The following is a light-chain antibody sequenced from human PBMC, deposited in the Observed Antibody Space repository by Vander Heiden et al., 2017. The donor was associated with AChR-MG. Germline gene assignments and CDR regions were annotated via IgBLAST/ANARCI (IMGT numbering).Light chain of an antibody. J-gene: IGLJ3*02. CDR2: EVS. V-gene: IGLV2-23*02. Sequence: HSALTPPPSLSGSPVQSITISCTGTSSDGGSYNLVSWYQQHAGKAPKLMIYEVSKRPSGVSNRFSGSKSGNTASLTISGLQAEDEADYYCCSYAGSSTLVFGGGTKLTVL. CDR3: CSYAGSSTLV. CDR1: SSDGGSYNL.